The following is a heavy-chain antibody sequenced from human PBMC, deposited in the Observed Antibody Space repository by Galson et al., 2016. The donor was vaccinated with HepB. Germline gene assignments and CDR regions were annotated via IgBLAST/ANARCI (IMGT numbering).Heavy chain of an antibody. J-gene: IGHJ4*02. CDR2: ITGSGGAT. Sequence: SLRLSCAASGFSFTSYGMSWVRQSPGRGLEWLSGITGSGGATHYADSVRGRFTISRDNSKNTLYLYMTSLRAGGTAVYYCGNHGCFDYWGQGAPVTVSS. CDR3: GNHGCFDY. V-gene: IGHV3-23*01. CDR1: GFSFTSYG.